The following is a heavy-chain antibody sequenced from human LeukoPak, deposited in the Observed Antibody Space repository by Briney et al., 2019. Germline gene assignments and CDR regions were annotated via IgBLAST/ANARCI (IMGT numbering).Heavy chain of an antibody. V-gene: IGHV3-21*01. D-gene: IGHD6-6*01. CDR1: GFTFSRDW. Sequence: PGGSLRLSCAASGFTFSRDWMSWVRQAPGKGLEWVSSISGSSSYIYYADSVKGRFTISRDNAKNSLYLQMNSLRAEDTAVYYCARGRSTSDPRTLFDYWGRGTLVTVSS. J-gene: IGHJ4*02. CDR2: ISGSSSYI. CDR3: ARGRSTSDPRTLFDY.